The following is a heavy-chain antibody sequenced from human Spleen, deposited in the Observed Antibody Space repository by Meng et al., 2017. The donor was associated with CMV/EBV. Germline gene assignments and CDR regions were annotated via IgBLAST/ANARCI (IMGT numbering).Heavy chain of an antibody. Sequence: SGYTFTGYYMHWVRQAPGQGLEWMGWINPNSGGTNYAQKFQGRVTMTRDTSISTAYMELSRLRSDDTAVYYCARVGIAARLDYFDYWGQGTLVNVSS. CDR2: INPNSGGT. D-gene: IGHD6-6*01. CDR1: GYTFTGYY. V-gene: IGHV1-2*02. CDR3: ARVGIAARLDYFDY. J-gene: IGHJ4*02.